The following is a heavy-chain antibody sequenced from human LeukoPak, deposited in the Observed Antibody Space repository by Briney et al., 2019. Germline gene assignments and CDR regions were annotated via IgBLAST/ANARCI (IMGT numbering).Heavy chain of an antibody. CDR3: ASRSTIVGATLGY. CDR1: GFTFSSYS. CDR2: ISSSSYI. J-gene: IGHJ4*02. V-gene: IGHV3-21*01. D-gene: IGHD1-26*01. Sequence: GGSLRLSCAASGFTFSSYSMNWVRQAPGKGLEWVSSISSSSYIYYADSVKGRFTISRDNAKNSLYLQMNSLRAEDTAVYYCASRSTIVGATLGYWGQGTLVTVSS.